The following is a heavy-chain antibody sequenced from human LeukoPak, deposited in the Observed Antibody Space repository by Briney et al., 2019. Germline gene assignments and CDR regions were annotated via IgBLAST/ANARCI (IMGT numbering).Heavy chain of an antibody. V-gene: IGHV4-39*01. Sequence: SETLSLTCTVSGGSISSSNHYWGWIRQPPGKGLEWIGHIYYSGSTYHNPSLKSRVAISVDTSRNQFSLRLSSVTVADKAVYYCARMEAVPPSYYFDYWGQGTLVAVSS. CDR2: IYYSGST. J-gene: IGHJ4*02. D-gene: IGHD6-19*01. CDR1: GGSISSSNHY. CDR3: ARMEAVPPSYYFDY.